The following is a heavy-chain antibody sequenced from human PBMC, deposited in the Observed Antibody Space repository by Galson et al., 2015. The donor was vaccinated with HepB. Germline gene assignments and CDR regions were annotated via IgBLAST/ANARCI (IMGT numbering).Heavy chain of an antibody. D-gene: IGHD6-19*01. CDR3: ARAPIAVAGTGFFDY. Sequence: SVKVSCKASGGTFSSYTISWVRQAPGQGLEWMGGIIPILGIANYAQKFQGRVTITADKSTSTAYMELSSLRSEDTAVYYCARAPIAVAGTGFFDYWGQGTLVTVSS. CDR2: IIPILGIA. J-gene: IGHJ4*02. CDR1: GGTFSSYT. V-gene: IGHV1-69*10.